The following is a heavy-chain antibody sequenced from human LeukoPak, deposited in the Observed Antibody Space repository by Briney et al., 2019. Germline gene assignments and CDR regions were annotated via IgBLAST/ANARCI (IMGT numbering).Heavy chain of an antibody. D-gene: IGHD4-17*01. CDR2: ISYRGIT. CDR3: TREPDTVTAGV. CDR1: GGSINNYY. J-gene: IGHJ4*02. V-gene: IGHV4-59*01. Sequence: SETLSLTCTVPGGSINNYYWSWIRQPPGKGLQWIGYISYRGITDYNPSLKSRVTISIDTSKNQFSLALTSVTAADTAVYYCTREPDTVTAGVWGQGTRVTVSS.